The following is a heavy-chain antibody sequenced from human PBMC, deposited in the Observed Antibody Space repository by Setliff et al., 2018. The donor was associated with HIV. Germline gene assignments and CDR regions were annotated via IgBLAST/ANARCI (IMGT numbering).Heavy chain of an antibody. CDR3: AREYGAVRKYIDY. Sequence: PSETLSLTCIVSGGSIRSYYWSWIRQPPGKGLEWIGYIYYSGSTNYNASLKSRVAISVDTSKNQFFLNLTSVTAADTAVYYCAREYGAVRKYIDYWGQGTLVTVS. J-gene: IGHJ4*02. CDR1: GGSIRSYY. D-gene: IGHD3-10*01. V-gene: IGHV4-59*12. CDR2: IYYSGST.